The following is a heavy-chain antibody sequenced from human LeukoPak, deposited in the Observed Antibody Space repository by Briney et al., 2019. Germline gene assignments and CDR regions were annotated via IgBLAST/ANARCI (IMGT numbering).Heavy chain of an antibody. CDR1: GGSISSSSYY. CDR3: ARHHFHDSSAYYNNWFDP. Sequence: SETLSLTCTVSGGSISSSSYYWGWIRQPPGKGLEWIGSIYYSGRTYYNPSLKSRVTISVDTSKNQFSLKLSSVTAAETAVYYCARHHFHDSSAYYNNWFDPWGQGTLVTVSS. D-gene: IGHD3-22*01. CDR2: IYYSGRT. J-gene: IGHJ5*02. V-gene: IGHV4-39*01.